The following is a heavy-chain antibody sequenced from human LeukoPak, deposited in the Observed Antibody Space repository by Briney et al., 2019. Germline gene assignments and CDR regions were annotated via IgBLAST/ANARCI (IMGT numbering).Heavy chain of an antibody. CDR2: IIESGEST. J-gene: IGHJ4*02. Sequence: PGGSLRLSCAASGFTFNKYAMYWVHQAPGKGLEWVSAIIESGESTYYTDSVKGRFTISRDNSKNTLYLQMNSLRAKDTAFYYCAKGSAQYYFDSWGQGTLVTVSS. D-gene: IGHD3-10*01. CDR3: AKGSAQYYFDS. V-gene: IGHV3-23*01. CDR1: GFTFNKYA.